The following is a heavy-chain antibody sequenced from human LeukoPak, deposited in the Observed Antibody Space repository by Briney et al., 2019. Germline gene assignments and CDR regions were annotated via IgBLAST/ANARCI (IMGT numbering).Heavy chain of an antibody. CDR3: ARGWLAETTVVTPYNY. Sequence: ASVKVSCKASGGTFRSNAISWVRQAPGQGLEWMGGITPIFGTGNYAQKFQGRVTITAVESMSTAYMELSSLRSEDTAVYYCARGWLAETTVVTPYNYWGQGTLVTVSS. D-gene: IGHD4-23*01. J-gene: IGHJ4*02. CDR1: GGTFRSNA. CDR2: ITPIFGTG. V-gene: IGHV1-69*13.